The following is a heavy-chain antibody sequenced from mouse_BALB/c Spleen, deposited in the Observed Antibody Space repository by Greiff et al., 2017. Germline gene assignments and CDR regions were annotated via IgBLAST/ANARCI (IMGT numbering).Heavy chain of an antibody. Sequence: EVKLQESGGGLVKPGGSLKLSCAASGFTFSSYAMSWVRQSPEKRLEWVAEISSGGSYTYYPDTVTGRFTISRDNAKNTLYLEMSSLRSEDTAMYYCANYGIISWFAYWGQKALVSVSA. D-gene: IGHD1-1*01. CDR2: ISSGGSYT. CDR3: ANYGIISWFAY. J-gene: IGHJ3*01. V-gene: IGHV5-9-4*01. CDR1: GFTFSSYA.